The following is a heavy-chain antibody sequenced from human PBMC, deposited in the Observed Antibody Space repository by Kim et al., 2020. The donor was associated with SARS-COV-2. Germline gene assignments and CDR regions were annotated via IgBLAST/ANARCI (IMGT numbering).Heavy chain of an antibody. V-gene: IGHV1-69*01. Sequence: ANYDQRFPGRVTITADESTSTAYMGLSSLRSEDTAVYYCARSSGSYLGDYWGQGTLVTVSS. CDR3: ARSSGSYLGDY. CDR2: A. J-gene: IGHJ4*02. D-gene: IGHD1-26*01.